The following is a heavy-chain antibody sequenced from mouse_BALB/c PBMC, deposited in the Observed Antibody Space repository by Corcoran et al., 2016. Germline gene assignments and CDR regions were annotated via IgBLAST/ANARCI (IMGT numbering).Heavy chain of an antibody. D-gene: IGHD4-1*01. CDR1: GFHIKDTY. CDR2: IDPANGYT. J-gene: IGHJ2*01. V-gene: IGHV14-3*02. CDR3: APNWDVTNY. Sequence: EVQLQQSGAELVTPGASVQLSCTASGFHIKDTYIHWVKQRPEQGLEWIGRIDPANGYTKYDPKFQGKATITADTSSNTAYLQLSSLTSEDTAVYYCAPNWDVTNYWGQGTTLTVSS.